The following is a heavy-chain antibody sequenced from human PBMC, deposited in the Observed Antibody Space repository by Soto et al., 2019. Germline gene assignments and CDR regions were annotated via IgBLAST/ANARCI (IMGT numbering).Heavy chain of an antibody. D-gene: IGHD6-13*01. V-gene: IGHV3-21*01. CDR2: ISSSCTYI. J-gene: IGHJ4*02. Sequence: GWSLRLSCAASGFKFSDYAMNWVRQAPGKGLEWVSSISSSCTYIYYADSLKGRFTISRDTAKNSVDLQMNCLRADDTAVYYCARIRMYYSSSEAAYYLDYWGQGVLVTVSS. CDR3: ARIRMYYSSSEAAYYLDY. CDR1: GFKFSDYA.